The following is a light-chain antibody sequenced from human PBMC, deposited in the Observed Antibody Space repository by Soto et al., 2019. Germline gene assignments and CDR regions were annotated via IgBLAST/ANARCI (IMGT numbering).Light chain of an antibody. J-gene: IGKJ4*01. V-gene: IGKV3-15*01. CDR2: GAS. CDR1: QRVSSN. CDR3: QQYYSTPLT. Sequence: EIVMTQSPATLSVSPGERATLSCRASQRVSSNLAWYQQKPGQAPRLLIYGASTRATGIPARFSGSGSETEFTLTISSLQSEDFAVYYCQQYYSTPLTFGGGTKVEIK.